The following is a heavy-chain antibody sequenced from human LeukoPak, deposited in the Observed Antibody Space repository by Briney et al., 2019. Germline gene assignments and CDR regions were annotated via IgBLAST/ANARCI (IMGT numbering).Heavy chain of an antibody. CDR3: ARGPPRGKYYYMDV. Sequence: GGSLRLSCAASGFTFSSFDTHWVRQPTGQGLEWVSTIGTASDTYYPGSVEGRFTLSRDNAKNSLYLQMNSLTAGDTAVYYCARGPPRGKYYYMDVWGKGTTVTVSS. J-gene: IGHJ6*03. CDR2: IGTASDT. V-gene: IGHV3-13*01. D-gene: IGHD1-1*01. CDR1: GFTFSSFD.